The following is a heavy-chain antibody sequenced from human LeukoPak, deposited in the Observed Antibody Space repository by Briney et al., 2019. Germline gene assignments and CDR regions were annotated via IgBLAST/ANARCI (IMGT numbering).Heavy chain of an antibody. Sequence: ASVKVSCKASGYTFTSYAMNWVRQAPGQGLEWMGWIDTNTGNPTYAQGFTGWFVFSLDTSVSTAYLQISSLKAEDTAVYYCARGPLDANFGVVSDWGQGTLVTVSS. J-gene: IGHJ4*02. CDR1: GYTFTSYA. V-gene: IGHV7-4-1*02. CDR2: IDTNTGNP. D-gene: IGHD3-3*01. CDR3: ARGPLDANFGVVSD.